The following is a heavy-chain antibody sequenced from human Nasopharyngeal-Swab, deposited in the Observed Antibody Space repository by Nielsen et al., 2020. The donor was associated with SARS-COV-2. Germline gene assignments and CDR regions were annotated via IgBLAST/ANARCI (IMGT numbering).Heavy chain of an antibody. CDR2: IRSKANSYAT. CDR1: GFTFSGSA. V-gene: IGHV3-73*01. J-gene: IGHJ4*02. Sequence: GESLKISCAASGFTFSGSAMHWVRQASGKGLEWVGRIRSKANSYATAYAASVKGRFTISRDNSKNTLYLQMNSLRAEDTAVYYCARAGGGLRYFDWLLYPPGFDYWGQGTLVTVSS. CDR3: ARAGGGLRYFDWLLYPPGFDY. D-gene: IGHD3-9*01.